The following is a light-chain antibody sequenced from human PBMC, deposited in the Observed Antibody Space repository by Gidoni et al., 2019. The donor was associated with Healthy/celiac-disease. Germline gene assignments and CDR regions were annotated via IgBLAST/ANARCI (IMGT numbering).Light chain of an antibody. V-gene: IGLV2-14*03. CDR3: SSYTSSSFL. CDR1: SSAVGGYNY. CDR2: DVS. J-gene: IGLJ2*01. Sequence: QSALTQPASVSGSPGQSITISCTGTSSAVGGYNYVSWYQPRPGKAPKLMIYDVSNRPSGVSNRFSGSKSGNTASLTISGLQAEDEADYYCSSYTSSSFLFGGGTKLTVL.